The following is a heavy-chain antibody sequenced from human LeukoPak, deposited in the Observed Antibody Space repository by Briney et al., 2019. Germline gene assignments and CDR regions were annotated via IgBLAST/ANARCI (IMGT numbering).Heavy chain of an antibody. V-gene: IGHV3-23*01. CDR1: GFTFSSYA. CDR3: AKGDYGGNLAYFDY. CDR2: ISGSGGST. J-gene: IGHJ4*02. Sequence: PGGSLRLSCAASGFTFSSYAMSWVRQAPGKGLEWASVISGSGGSTYYADSVKGRFTISRDNSKNTLYLQMNRLRAEDTAVYYCAKGDYGGNLAYFDYWGQGTLVTVSS. D-gene: IGHD4-23*01.